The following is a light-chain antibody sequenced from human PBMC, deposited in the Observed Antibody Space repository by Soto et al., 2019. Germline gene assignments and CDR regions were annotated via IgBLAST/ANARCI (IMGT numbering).Light chain of an antibody. CDR3: QQRSNWPLT. Sequence: EIVSTQSPATLSLSPGERATLSCRASQSVSSYLAWYQQKPGQAPRLLIYGASNRATGISARFSGSGSGTDFTLTTSSLEPEDFALYYCQQRSNWPLTFGGGTKVEIK. CDR2: GAS. V-gene: IGKV3-11*01. J-gene: IGKJ4*01. CDR1: QSVSSY.